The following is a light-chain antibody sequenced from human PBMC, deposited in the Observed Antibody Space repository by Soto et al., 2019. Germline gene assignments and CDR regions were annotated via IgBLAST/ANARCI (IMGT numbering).Light chain of an antibody. CDR2: YVR. J-gene: IGLJ1*01. CDR1: SSDIGGVYH. Sequence: QSVLTQPASMSESPGESVTIACSGTSSDIGGVYHVSLRQQPQANAPNLIINYVRNRPSGVPHRFYGSETSNTASLIISGLHAEDEANYYCSPYTSSSSHVFGSGTKVTVL. CDR3: SPYTSSSSHV. V-gene: IGLV2-14*03.